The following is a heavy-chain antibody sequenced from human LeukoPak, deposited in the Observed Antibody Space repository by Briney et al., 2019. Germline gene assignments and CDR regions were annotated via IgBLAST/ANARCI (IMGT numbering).Heavy chain of an antibody. Sequence: GESLKISCKVSGYSFATYWIGWVRQMPGKGLEWMGIIYPDDSDTRYSPSFQGQVTISADKSISTAYLQWSSLKASDAAMYYCATPYPREYCSSTTCYFNYWGQGTLVTVSS. CDR3: ATPYPREYCSSTTCYFNY. CDR2: IYPDDSDT. D-gene: IGHD2-2*01. J-gene: IGHJ4*02. CDR1: GYSFATYW. V-gene: IGHV5-51*01.